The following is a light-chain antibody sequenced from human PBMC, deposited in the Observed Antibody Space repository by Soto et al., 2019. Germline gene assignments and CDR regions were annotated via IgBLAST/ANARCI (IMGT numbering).Light chain of an antibody. CDR1: SSNIGAGYD. CDR3: QSYDSSLSAVV. J-gene: IGLJ2*01. CDR2: GNS. V-gene: IGLV1-40*01. Sequence: QAVVTQPPSVSGAPGQRVTISCTGSSSNIGAGYDVHWYQQLPGTAPKLLIYGNSNRPSGVPDRFSGSKSGTSASLAITGLQAEHEADYYCQSYDSSLSAVVFGGGTQLTVL.